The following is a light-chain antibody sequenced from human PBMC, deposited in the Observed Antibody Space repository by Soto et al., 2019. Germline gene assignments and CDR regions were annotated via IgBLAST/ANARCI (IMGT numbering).Light chain of an antibody. CDR3: QQYAASPQT. V-gene: IGKV3-20*01. J-gene: IGKJ1*01. CDR1: KSVTSNF. CDR2: GAS. Sequence: ENVLTQSPGTLSLSPGERAALSYRASKSVTSNFVAWYQQRPGQAPRLLIYGASSRASGISDRFSGSGSGTDFTLTISSLEPEDFAVYYCQQYAASPQTFGQGTRVEVK.